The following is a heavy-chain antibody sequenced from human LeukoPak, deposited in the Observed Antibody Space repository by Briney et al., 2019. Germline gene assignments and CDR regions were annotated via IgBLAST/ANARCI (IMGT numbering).Heavy chain of an antibody. CDR3: ARSPYYYGSGSYYNSAFDI. CDR1: GGSISSYY. D-gene: IGHD3-10*01. V-gene: IGHV4-59*01. J-gene: IGHJ3*02. Sequence: SETLSLTCTVSGGSISSYYWSWIRQPPGEGPEGIGYIYYSGSTNYNPSLKSRVTISVDTSKNQFSLKLSSVTAADTAVYYCARSPYYYGSGSYYNSAFDIWGQGTMVTVSS. CDR2: IYYSGST.